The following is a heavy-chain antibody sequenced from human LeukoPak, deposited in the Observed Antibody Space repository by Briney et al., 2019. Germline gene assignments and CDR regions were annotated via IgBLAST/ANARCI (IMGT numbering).Heavy chain of an antibody. CDR1: GFTFGDYA. D-gene: IGHD6-6*01. Sequence: GGSLRLSCTASGFTFGDYAMSWVRQAPGKGLEWVGFIRSKAYGGTTEYAAPVKGGFTISRDDSKSIAYLQMNSLKTEDTAVYYCTRDSGLEYSSSWVDYWGQGTLVTVSS. V-gene: IGHV3-49*04. J-gene: IGHJ4*02. CDR2: IRSKAYGGTT. CDR3: TRDSGLEYSSSWVDY.